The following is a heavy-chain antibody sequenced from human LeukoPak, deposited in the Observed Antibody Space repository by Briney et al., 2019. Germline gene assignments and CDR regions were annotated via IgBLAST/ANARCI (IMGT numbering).Heavy chain of an antibody. V-gene: IGHV3-15*01. D-gene: IGHD6-13*01. J-gene: IGHJ4*02. CDR1: GFTFSNAW. CDR3: TTAPPIAAAGYDLDY. Sequence: PGGSLRLSCAASGFTFSNAWMSWVRQAPGKGLEWVGRIKSKTDGGTTDYAAPVKGRFTISRDDSKNTLYLQMNSLKTEDTAVYYCTTAPPIAAAGYDLDYWGQGTLVTVSS. CDR2: IKSKTDGGTT.